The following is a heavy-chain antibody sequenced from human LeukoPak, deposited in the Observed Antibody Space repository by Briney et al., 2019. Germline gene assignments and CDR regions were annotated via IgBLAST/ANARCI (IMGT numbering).Heavy chain of an antibody. CDR3: ARDSDSYGYGGFDY. CDR2: IYSTGNT. CDR1: GVSISSDDRY. J-gene: IGHJ4*02. Sequence: PSETLSLTCTVSGVSISSDDRYWSWLRQSPGKGLEWFGYIYSTGNTYYNPSLKSRVIISVDTSKNQFSLELNSVTAADTAVYYCARDSDSYGYGGFDYWGQGILVTVSS. D-gene: IGHD5-18*01. V-gene: IGHV4-30-4*01.